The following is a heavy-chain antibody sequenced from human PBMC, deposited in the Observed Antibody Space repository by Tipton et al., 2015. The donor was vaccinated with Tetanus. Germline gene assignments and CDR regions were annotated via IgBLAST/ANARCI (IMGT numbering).Heavy chain of an antibody. CDR3: AKSQRVVSETLFDS. CDR1: GFIFSTYG. D-gene: IGHD6-25*01. V-gene: IGHV3-30*18. CDR2: ISYDGITK. J-gene: IGHJ4*02. Sequence: SLRLSCAASGFIFSTYGMHWVRQAPGKGLEWVAFISYDGITKYHSDSVEGRFTISRDNSKNMLYLQMNSLRSEDTAVYYCAKSQRVVSETLFDSWGQGTLVTVSS.